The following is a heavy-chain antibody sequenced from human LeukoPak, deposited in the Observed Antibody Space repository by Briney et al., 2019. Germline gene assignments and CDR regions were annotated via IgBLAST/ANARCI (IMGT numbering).Heavy chain of an antibody. CDR1: GFTFSSYA. D-gene: IGHD5-18*01. Sequence: GGSLRLSCAASGFTFSSYAMTWVRQAPGKGLGWVSAISGSGGSTYYADSVKGRFTISRDNSKNTLYLQMNSLRGEDTAAYYCAKDREYSYGLGAFESWGQGTMVTVSS. J-gene: IGHJ3*02. CDR3: AKDREYSYGLGAFES. V-gene: IGHV3-23*01. CDR2: ISGSGGST.